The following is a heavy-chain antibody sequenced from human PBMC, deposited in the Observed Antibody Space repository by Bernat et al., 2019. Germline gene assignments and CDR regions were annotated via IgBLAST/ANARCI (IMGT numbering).Heavy chain of an antibody. J-gene: IGHJ5*02. CDR1: GGSISSSSYY. Sequence: QLQLQESGPGLVKPSETLSLTCTVSGGSISSSSYYWGWIRQPPGKGLEWIGSIYSSGSTYYNPSLKSRVTISLDTSKNQFSLKLSSVTAADTAGYYCARPGGYYDILTGYYGGWFDPWGQGTLVTVSS. CDR3: ARPGGYYDILTGYYGGWFDP. V-gene: IGHV4-39*01. CDR2: IYSSGST. D-gene: IGHD3-9*01.